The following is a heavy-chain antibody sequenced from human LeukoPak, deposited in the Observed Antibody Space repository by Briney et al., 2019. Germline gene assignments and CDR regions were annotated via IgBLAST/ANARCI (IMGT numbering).Heavy chain of an antibody. D-gene: IGHD6-13*01. CDR3: ARDDSSSWYTYFDY. V-gene: IGHV4-39*01. J-gene: IGHJ4*02. Sequence: PSETLSLTCTVSGGSISSSSYYWGWIRQPPGKGLEWIGSIRYSGSTYYNPSLKSRVTISVDTSKNQFSLKLSSVTAADTAVYYCARDDSSSWYTYFDYWGQGTLVTVSS. CDR2: IRYSGST. CDR1: GGSISSSSYY.